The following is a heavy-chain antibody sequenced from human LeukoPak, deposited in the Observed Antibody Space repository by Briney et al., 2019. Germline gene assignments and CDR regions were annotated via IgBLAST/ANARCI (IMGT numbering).Heavy chain of an antibody. Sequence: GGSLRLSCAASGFTFSNVWMYWVRQAPGKGLEWVGRIKSKTSSATTDYAAPVKGTFTISRDDSKNTLYLEMNSLKAEDTAVYYCTTRGENGYLVYWGQGTLVTVSS. CDR2: IKSKTSSATT. V-gene: IGHV3-15*05. D-gene: IGHD3-22*01. CDR1: GFTFSNVW. J-gene: IGHJ4*02. CDR3: TTRGENGYLVY.